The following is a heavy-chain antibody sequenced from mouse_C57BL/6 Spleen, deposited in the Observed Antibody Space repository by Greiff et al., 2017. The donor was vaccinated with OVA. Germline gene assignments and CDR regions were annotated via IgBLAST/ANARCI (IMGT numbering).Heavy chain of an antibody. CDR3: ASGDYANPFDY. D-gene: IGHD2-1*01. J-gene: IGHJ2*01. CDR1: GYTFTSYW. V-gene: IGHV1-7*01. CDR2: IFPSSGFT. Sequence: VQLQQSGAELAKPGASVKLSCKASGYTFTSYWMHWVKQRPGQGLEWIGYIFPSSGFTKYNQKFKDKATFTADTSSSTAYMQLSTLTYEDTEVYSWASGDYANPFDYWGQGTTLTVAS.